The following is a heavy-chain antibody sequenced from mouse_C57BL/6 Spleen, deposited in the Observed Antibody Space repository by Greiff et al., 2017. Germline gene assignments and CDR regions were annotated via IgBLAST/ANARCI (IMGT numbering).Heavy chain of an antibody. D-gene: IGHD1-1*01. CDR3: TRDLRGFAY. J-gene: IGHJ3*01. Sequence: EVKVEESGGGLVKPGGSLKLSCAASGFTFSDYGMHWVRQAPEKGLEWVAYISSGSSTIYYADTVKGRFTISRDNAKNTLFLQMTSLRSEDSAMYYCTRDLRGFAYWGQGTLVTVSA. V-gene: IGHV5-17*01. CDR2: ISSGSSTI. CDR1: GFTFSDYG.